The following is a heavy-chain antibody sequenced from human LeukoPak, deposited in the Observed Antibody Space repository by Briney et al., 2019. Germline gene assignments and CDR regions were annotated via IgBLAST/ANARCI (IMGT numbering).Heavy chain of an antibody. CDR1: GFTFSQYW. Sequence: PGGSLRLSCAASGFTFSQYWRYWVRQAPGKGLVWVSYISTDGSIINDADSVKGRFTISRDNAKNTLYLQMNSLRVEDTAVYYCVGGDYWGQGTLVTVSS. CDR3: VGGDY. V-gene: IGHV3-74*01. J-gene: IGHJ4*02. CDR2: ISTDGSII.